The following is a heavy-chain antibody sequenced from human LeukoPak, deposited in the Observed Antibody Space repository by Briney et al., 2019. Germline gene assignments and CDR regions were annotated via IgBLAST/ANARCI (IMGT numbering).Heavy chain of an antibody. CDR2: IKGDGSYK. CDR3: ATSADSSGND. V-gene: IGHV3-7*03. J-gene: IGHJ4*02. Sequence: GSLRLSCAASGFTFSNYWMSWVRQAPGKGLEWVANIKGDGSYKYYVDSVKGRFTISRDNAKSSVYPQMNTLRAEDTAVYYCATSADSSGNDWGQGTLVTVSS. CDR1: GFTFSNYW. D-gene: IGHD3-22*01.